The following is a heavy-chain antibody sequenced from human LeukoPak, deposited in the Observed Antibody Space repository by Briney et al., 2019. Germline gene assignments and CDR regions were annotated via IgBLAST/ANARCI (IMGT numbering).Heavy chain of an antibody. D-gene: IGHD3-10*01. CDR1: GASVSSGGSS. Sequence: PSETLSLTCAVTGASVSSGGSSWAWIRQPPGKGLEWIGYIYHILNTFYNPSLQSRVTISVDRAKNQVSLRLTSVTAADTAVYYCARGSYGLGSNYFDPWGQGTQVTVSS. V-gene: IGHV4-30-2*01. CDR2: IYHILNT. J-gene: IGHJ5*02. CDR3: ARGSYGLGSNYFDP.